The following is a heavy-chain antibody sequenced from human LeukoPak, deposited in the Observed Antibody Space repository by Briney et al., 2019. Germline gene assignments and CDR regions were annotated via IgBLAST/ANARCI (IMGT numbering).Heavy chain of an antibody. CDR2: IYYNGIT. J-gene: IGHJ4*02. D-gene: IGHD4-17*01. CDR3: ARDHGDFVQHD. CDR1: GDSISSGNFY. Sequence: SETLSLTCTVSGDSISSGNFYWGWIRQPPGKELQWIGSIYYNGITHYNPSLESRVTISADTSTNEFSLKLRSVTAADTAMYYCARDHGDFVQHDWGQGTLVTVSS. V-gene: IGHV4-39*01.